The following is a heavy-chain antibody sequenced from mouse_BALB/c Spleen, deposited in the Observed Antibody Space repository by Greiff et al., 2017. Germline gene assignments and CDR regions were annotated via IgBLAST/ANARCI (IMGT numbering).Heavy chain of an antibody. CDR2: IDTSDSYT. CDR3: ASRGTVFDY. D-gene: IGHD3-3*01. J-gene: IGHJ2*01. V-gene: IGHV1-69*01. Sequence: QVQLQQPGAELVMPGASVKMSCKASGYTFTDYWMHWVKQRPGQGLEWIGAIDTSDSYTSYNQKFKGKATLTVDESSSTAYMQLSSLTSEDSAVYYCASRGTVFDYWGQGTTLTVSS. CDR1: GYTFTDYW.